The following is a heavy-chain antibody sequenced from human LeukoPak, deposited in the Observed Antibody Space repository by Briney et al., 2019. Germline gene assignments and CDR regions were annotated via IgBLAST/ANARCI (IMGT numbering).Heavy chain of an antibody. CDR2: IYYSGST. Sequence: PSETLSLTCTVSGVSISSYYWSWIRQPPGKGLEWIGYIYYSGSTNYNPSLKSRVTISVDTSKNQFSLKLSSVTAADTAVYYCARDSIAARFLGYMDVWGKGTTVTVSS. J-gene: IGHJ6*03. CDR1: GVSISSYY. D-gene: IGHD6-6*01. CDR3: ARDSIAARFLGYMDV. V-gene: IGHV4-59*01.